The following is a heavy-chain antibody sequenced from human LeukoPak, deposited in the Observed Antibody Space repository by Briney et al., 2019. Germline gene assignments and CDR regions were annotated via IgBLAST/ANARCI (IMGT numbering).Heavy chain of an antibody. V-gene: IGHV4-34*01. J-gene: IGHJ4*02. CDR1: GGSFSGYY. Sequence: PSETLPLSCAVYGGSFSGYYWSWIRQPPGKGLEWIGEINHSGSTTYNPSLKSRVTISVDTSKNQFSLKLSSVTAADTAVYYCARGNFGSTTVIDYWGQGTLVTVSS. CDR3: ARGNFGSTTVIDY. CDR2: INHSGST. D-gene: IGHD3-3*01.